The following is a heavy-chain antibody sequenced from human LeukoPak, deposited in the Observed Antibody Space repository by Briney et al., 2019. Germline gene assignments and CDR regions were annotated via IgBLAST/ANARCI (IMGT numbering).Heavy chain of an antibody. D-gene: IGHD3-10*01. CDR3: AGGMVRGVLKDYYYGMDV. CDR1: GGSISSSSYY. CDR2: IYYSGST. Sequence: PSETLSLTCTVSGGSISSSSYYWGWIRQPPGKGLEWIGSIYYSGSTYYNPSLKSRVTISVDTSKNQFSLKLSSVTAADTAVYYCAGGMVRGVLKDYYYGMDVSGQGTTVPVSS. V-gene: IGHV4-39*01. J-gene: IGHJ6*02.